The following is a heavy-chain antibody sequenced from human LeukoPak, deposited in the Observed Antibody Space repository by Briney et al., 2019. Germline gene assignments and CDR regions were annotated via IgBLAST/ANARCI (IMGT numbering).Heavy chain of an antibody. CDR1: GYTFTGYY. J-gene: IGHJ4*02. Sequence: ASVKVSCKASGYTFTGYYMHWVRQAPGQGLGWMGWINPNSGGTNYAQKFQGRVTMTRDTSISTAYMELSRLRSDDTAVYYCARDITMIVVATQAGGDYWGQGTLVTVSS. D-gene: IGHD3-22*01. CDR3: ARDITMIVVATQAGGDY. CDR2: INPNSGGT. V-gene: IGHV1-2*02.